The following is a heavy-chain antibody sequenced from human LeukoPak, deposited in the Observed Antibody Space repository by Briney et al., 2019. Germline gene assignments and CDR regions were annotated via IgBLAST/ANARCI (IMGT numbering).Heavy chain of an antibody. CDR2: INQSGSR. CDR3: ARSWEVRGISYFDY. J-gene: IGHJ4*02. V-gene: IGHV4-34*01. Sequence: SETLSLTCAVYGGSFSGYYWTWIRQLPGKGLEWIGEINQSGSRNYNPSLKSRVTISVDTSKNQFSLKLSSVTAADTAVYYCARSWEVRGISYFDYWGQGTLVTVSS. CDR1: GGSFSGYY. D-gene: IGHD3-10*01.